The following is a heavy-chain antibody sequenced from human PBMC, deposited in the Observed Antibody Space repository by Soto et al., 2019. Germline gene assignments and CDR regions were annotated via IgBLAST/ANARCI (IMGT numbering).Heavy chain of an antibody. J-gene: IGHJ6*02. CDR1: GYSFTSYW. V-gene: IGHV5-51*01. Sequence: GESLKISCKGSGYSFTSYWIGWVRQMPGKGLEWMGIIYPGDSDTRYSPSFQGQVTISADKSISTAYLQWSSLKASDTAMYYCARLPRKSNRVVAATYYYYYGMDVWGQGTTVTVSS. CDR2: IYPGDSDT. CDR3: ARLPRKSNRVVAATYYYYYGMDV. D-gene: IGHD2-15*01.